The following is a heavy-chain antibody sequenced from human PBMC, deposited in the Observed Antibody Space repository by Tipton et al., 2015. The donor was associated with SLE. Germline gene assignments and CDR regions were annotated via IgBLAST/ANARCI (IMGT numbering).Heavy chain of an antibody. V-gene: IGHV3-11*01. CDR3: ARGAYGDYDNFDY. J-gene: IGHJ4*02. CDR1: GFTFSDYY. Sequence: SLRLSCAASGFTFSDYYMTWIRQAPGKGLEWVSYISSSGVTIYYADSVKGRFTISRDNAKNSLYLQMNSLRAEDTAVYYCARGAYGDYDNFDYWGQGTLVTVSS. CDR2: ISSSGVTI. D-gene: IGHD4-17*01.